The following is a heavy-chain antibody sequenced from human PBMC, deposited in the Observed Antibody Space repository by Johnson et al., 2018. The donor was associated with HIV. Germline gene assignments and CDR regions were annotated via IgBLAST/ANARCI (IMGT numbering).Heavy chain of an antibody. Sequence: QVQLVESGGGVVQPRGSLRLSCAASGFTFRDYGMHWVRQAPGKGLEWVAFIQYDGSNKYYADSVKGRFTVSRDNSKNTLYLQMDSLRAEDTAVYYCAKETRDSRSAFDIWGQGTMVTVSS. CDR2: IQYDGSNK. J-gene: IGHJ3*02. V-gene: IGHV3-30*02. CDR3: AKETRDSRSAFDI. D-gene: IGHD4-11*01. CDR1: GFTFRDYG.